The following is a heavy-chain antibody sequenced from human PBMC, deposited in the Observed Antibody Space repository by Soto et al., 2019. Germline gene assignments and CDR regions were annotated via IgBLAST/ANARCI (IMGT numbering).Heavy chain of an antibody. CDR3: ARAPKVSGSPQTRPDF. J-gene: IGHJ4*02. Sequence: SETLSLTCSIYSGSFSGYYWSWIRQPPGKGLEWIGEISQSGDTNYSPSLKSRVSISIDTSKKRLSLNLASVSAADTAVYYCARAPKVSGSPQTRPDFWGQGTLVIVSS. CDR1: SGSFSGYY. D-gene: IGHD6-25*01. CDR2: ISQSGDT. V-gene: IGHV4-34*01.